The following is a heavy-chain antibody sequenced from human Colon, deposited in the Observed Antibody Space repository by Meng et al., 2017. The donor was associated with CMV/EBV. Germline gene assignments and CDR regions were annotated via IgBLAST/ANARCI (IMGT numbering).Heavy chain of an antibody. Sequence: QVQRVTAGAEVKEPGASVKVSCKTSGYTFNGYFMHWVRQAPGQGLEWMGWINPVTGDTSYAQKFQVRVTMTRDTSISTAYMELSSLRSDDTAVYYCATFGGDFDYWGQGTLVTVSS. CDR3: ATFGGDFDY. V-gene: IGHV1-2*02. J-gene: IGHJ4*02. CDR2: INPVTGDT. CDR1: GYTFNGYF. D-gene: IGHD3-3*01.